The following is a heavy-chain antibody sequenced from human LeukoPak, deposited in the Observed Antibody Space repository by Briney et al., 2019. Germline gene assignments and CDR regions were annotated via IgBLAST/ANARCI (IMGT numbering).Heavy chain of an antibody. Sequence: ASVKVSCKASGYTFTSYGINWVRQAPGQGLEWMGWISGYNGNTNYAHKFQGRVTMTTDTSTSTAYMELRSLRYDDTAVYYCARGSYYYGSADDAFDIWGQGTMVTVSS. D-gene: IGHD3-10*01. CDR3: ARGSYYYGSADDAFDI. J-gene: IGHJ3*02. CDR1: GYTFTSYG. V-gene: IGHV1-18*01. CDR2: ISGYNGNT.